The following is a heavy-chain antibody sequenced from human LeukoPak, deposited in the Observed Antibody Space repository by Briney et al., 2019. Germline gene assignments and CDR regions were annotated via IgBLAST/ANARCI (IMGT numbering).Heavy chain of an antibody. Sequence: GASVKVSCKASGYTFTGYYMHWVRQAPGQGLEWMGWINPNSGGTNYAQKFQGRVTMTRDTSISTAYMELSRLRSDDTAVYYCARSPLLGTVVTDYWGQGTLVTVSS. D-gene: IGHD2-15*01. CDR2: INPNSGGT. J-gene: IGHJ4*02. V-gene: IGHV1-2*02. CDR3: ARSPLLGTVVTDY. CDR1: GYTFTGYY.